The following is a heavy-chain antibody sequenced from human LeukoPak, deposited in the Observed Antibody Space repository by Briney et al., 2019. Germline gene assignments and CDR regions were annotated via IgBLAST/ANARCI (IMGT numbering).Heavy chain of an antibody. CDR2: ISGSGGSA. V-gene: IGHV3-23*01. CDR3: ARVALTGLYYFDY. CDR1: GFTFSIYA. Sequence: PGGSLRLSCAASGFTFSIYAISWVRQAPGKGLEWVSSISGSGGSAYYADSVKGRFTISRDNSKNTLYLQMNSLRAEDTAVYYCARVALTGLYYFDYWGQGTLVTVSS. D-gene: IGHD7-27*01. J-gene: IGHJ4*02.